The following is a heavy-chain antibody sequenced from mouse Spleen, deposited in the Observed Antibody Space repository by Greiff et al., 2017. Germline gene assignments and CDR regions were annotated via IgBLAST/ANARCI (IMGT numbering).Heavy chain of an antibody. D-gene: IGHD1-1*01. CDR2: IDPETGGT. CDR1: GYTFTDYE. J-gene: IGHJ3*01. Sequence: QVQLKESGAELVRPGASVTLSCKASGYTFTDYEMHWVKQTPVHGLEWIGAIDPETGGTAYNQKFKGKAILTADKSSSTAYMELRSLTSEDSAVYWGFTTTAYWGQGTLVTVSA. CDR3: FTTTAY. V-gene: IGHV1-15*01.